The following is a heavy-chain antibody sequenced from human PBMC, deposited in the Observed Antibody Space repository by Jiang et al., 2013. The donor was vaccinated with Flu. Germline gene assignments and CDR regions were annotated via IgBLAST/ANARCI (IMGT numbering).Heavy chain of an antibody. J-gene: IGHJ4*02. CDR2: ISYSGSA. D-gene: IGHD3-10*01. CDR1: GDSVSSFY. Sequence: VQLVESGPGLVKPSETLSLTCAVSGDSVSSFYWSWIRQPPGKGLEWIGYISYSGSANYNPSLKSRVTLSVDTSKNQFSLRLTSVTAADTAVYYCAIGIFGESLGYWGRGTLVTASS. CDR3: AIGIFGESLGY. V-gene: IGHV4-59*02.